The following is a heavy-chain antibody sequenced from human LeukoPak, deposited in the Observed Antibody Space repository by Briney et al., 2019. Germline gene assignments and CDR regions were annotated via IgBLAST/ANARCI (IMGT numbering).Heavy chain of an antibody. CDR2: INPNSGGT. CDR1: GYTFTGYY. V-gene: IGHV1-2*02. Sequence: ASQKVSCKASGYTFTGYYIHWVRQTPGQGLGWMGWINPNSGGTNYAQNFQGRVTMTRDTSISTAYMELSRLRSDDTAVYYCAREFSGSYNDAFDICGQRKMVSVSS. J-gene: IGHJ3*02. D-gene: IGHD1-26*01. CDR3: AREFSGSYNDAFDI.